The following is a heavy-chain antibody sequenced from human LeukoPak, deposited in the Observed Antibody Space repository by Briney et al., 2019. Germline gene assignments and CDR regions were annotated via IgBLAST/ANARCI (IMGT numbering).Heavy chain of an antibody. Sequence: GGSLRLSCAASGFTFSSYSMNWVRQAPGKGLEWVSYISSSSSTIYYADSVKGRFTISRDNAKNSLYLQMNSLRAEDTAVYYCARGYCSSTSCYIGGDWFDPWGQGTLVTVSS. CDR3: ARGYCSSTSCYIGGDWFDP. D-gene: IGHD2-2*02. V-gene: IGHV3-48*01. J-gene: IGHJ5*02. CDR2: ISSSSSTI. CDR1: GFTFSSYS.